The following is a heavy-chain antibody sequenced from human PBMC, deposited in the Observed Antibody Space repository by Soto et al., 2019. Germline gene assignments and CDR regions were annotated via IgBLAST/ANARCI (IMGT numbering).Heavy chain of an antibody. CDR1: GFTFSSYA. Sequence: GGSPRLSCAASGFTFSSYAMSWVRQAPGKGLEWVSSITSTGDRAYCADSVKGRFTVSRDNSKNTLYLQMNSLRAEDTAVYCCAKYYMVTRSPFDYWGQGTLVTVSS. CDR2: ITSTGDRA. CDR3: AKYYMVTRSPFDY. V-gene: IGHV3-23*01. D-gene: IGHD5-18*01. J-gene: IGHJ4*02.